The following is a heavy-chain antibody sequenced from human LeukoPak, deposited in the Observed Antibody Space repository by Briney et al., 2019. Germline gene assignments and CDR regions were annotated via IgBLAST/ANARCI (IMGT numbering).Heavy chain of an antibody. CDR1: GFTFSTYA. CDR2: ISGSGGST. D-gene: IGHD2-15*01. CDR3: AKVPLYGGNFDY. J-gene: IGHJ4*02. V-gene: IGHV3-23*01. Sequence: GGSLRFSFAAPGFTFSTYALSWVAQAPGKGREWVSAISGSGGSTYYADSVKGRFTISRDNSKNTLYLQMNSLRAEDTAVYYCAKVPLYGGNFDYWGQGTLVTVSS.